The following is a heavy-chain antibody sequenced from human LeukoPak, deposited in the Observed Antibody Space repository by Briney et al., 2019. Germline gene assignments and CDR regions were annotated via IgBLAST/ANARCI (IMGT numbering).Heavy chain of an antibody. J-gene: IGHJ4*02. Sequence: SETLSLTCTVSGDSFWTWVRQPPGKGLEWIGYVYYDGSTYYHPSIQSRLAISVDTSKNQFSLNLTSVTAADTAVYYCVRGLTGYSYFFDYWGQGALVTVSS. CDR2: VYYDGST. V-gene: IGHV4-30-4*08. D-gene: IGHD1-20*01. CDR1: GDSF. CDR3: VRGLTGYSYFFDY.